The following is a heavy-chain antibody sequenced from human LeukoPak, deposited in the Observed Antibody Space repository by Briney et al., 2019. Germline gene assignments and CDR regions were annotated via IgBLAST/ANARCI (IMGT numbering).Heavy chain of an antibody. Sequence: GESLKISCKGSGYSFTSYWIGWVRQMPGKGLEWMGIIYPGDSDTRYSPSFQGRVTISAGKALMTSYLQWSSLKASDTAMYYCARHMDYYDSSGPTDYWGQGTLVTVSS. D-gene: IGHD3-22*01. CDR1: GYSFTSYW. J-gene: IGHJ4*02. CDR2: IYPGDSDT. V-gene: IGHV5-51*01. CDR3: ARHMDYYDSSGPTDY.